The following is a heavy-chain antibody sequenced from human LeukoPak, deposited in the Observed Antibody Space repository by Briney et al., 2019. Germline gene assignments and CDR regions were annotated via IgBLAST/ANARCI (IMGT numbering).Heavy chain of an antibody. J-gene: IGHJ4*02. D-gene: IGHD3-3*01. CDR1: GFTFSSYS. V-gene: IGHV3-21*01. CDR3: ARDGTYYDFWSGYYNYFDY. Sequence: GGSLRLSCAASGFTFSSYSMNWVRQAPGKGLEWVSSISSSSSYIYYADSVKGRFTISRDNAKNSLYLQVNSLRAEDTAVYYCARDGTYYDFWSGYYNYFDYWGQGTLVTVSS. CDR2: ISSSSSYI.